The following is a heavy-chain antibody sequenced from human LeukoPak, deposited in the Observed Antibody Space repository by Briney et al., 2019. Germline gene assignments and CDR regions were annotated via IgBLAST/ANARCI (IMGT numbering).Heavy chain of an antibody. V-gene: IGHV4-59*01. CDR1: GGSISSDY. J-gene: IGHJ5*02. D-gene: IGHD2-2*01. Sequence: SETLSLTCTVSGGSISSDYWSWIRQAPGKGLEWIGYMYYSGHTNYNPSLKSRVTISVDTSKNQFSLKLSSVTAADTAVYYCARGGHCISTSCVPWFDPWGQGTLVTVSS. CDR3: ARGGHCISTSCVPWFDP. CDR2: MYYSGHT.